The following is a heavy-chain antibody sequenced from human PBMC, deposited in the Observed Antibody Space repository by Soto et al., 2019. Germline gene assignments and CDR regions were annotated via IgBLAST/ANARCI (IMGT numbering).Heavy chain of an antibody. CDR2: INPILSMS. CDR1: GDTFSFYT. CDR3: ATSYGSGYRAFDY. J-gene: IGHJ4*02. Sequence: GASVKVSCKASGDTFSFYTINWVRQAPGLGLEWVGRINPILSMSNYAQKFQGRVTMTADKSTSTAYMELRSLRFEDTAIYYCATSYGSGYRAFDYWGQGALVTVSS. D-gene: IGHD3-10*01. V-gene: IGHV1-69*02.